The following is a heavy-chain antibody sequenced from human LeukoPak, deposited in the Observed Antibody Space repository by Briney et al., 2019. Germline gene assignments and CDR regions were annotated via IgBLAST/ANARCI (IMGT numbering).Heavy chain of an antibody. V-gene: IGHV3-23*01. CDR1: GFTFRSYA. Sequence: GGSLRLSCVASGFTFRSYAMNWVRQAPGKGLEWVSTLSGGGGSTYYADSEKGRFTISRDNYKSTLYLQMKSLRAEDTAVYFCAKSDAYDTTYYFDFWGQGTLVTVSS. J-gene: IGHJ4*02. D-gene: IGHD3-22*01. CDR3: AKSDAYDTTYYFDF. CDR2: LSGGGGST.